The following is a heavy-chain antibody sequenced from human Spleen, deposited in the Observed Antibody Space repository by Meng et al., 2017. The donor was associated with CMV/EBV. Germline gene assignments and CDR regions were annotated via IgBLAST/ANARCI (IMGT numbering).Heavy chain of an antibody. J-gene: IGHJ6*02. CDR1: GFTFSSYV. Sequence: GESLKISCAASGFTFSSYVMSWVRQAPGKGLEWVSAISGSGGSTYYADSVKGRFTISRDNSKNTLTLQMNSLRTEDTAVYYCASQGDIGVGMVFYYYGMDVWGQGTTVTVSS. V-gene: IGHV3-23*01. CDR2: ISGSGGST. D-gene: IGHD2-2*01. CDR3: ASQGDIGVGMVFYYYGMDV.